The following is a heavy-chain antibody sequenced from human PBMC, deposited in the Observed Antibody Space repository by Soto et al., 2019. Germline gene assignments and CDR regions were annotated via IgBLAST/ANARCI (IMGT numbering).Heavy chain of an antibody. CDR1: GGSISSYY. CDR3: ASYYDFWGFDY. V-gene: IGHV4-59*01. CDR2: IYYSGST. J-gene: IGHJ4*02. Sequence: PSETLSLTCTVSGGSISSYYWSWIRQPPGKGLEWIGYIYYSGSTNYNPSLKSRVTMSVDTSKNQFSLKLSSVTAADTAVYYCASYYDFWGFDYWGQGTLVTVS. D-gene: IGHD3-3*01.